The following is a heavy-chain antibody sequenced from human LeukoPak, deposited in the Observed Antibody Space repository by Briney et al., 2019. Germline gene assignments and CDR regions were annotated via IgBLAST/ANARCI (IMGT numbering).Heavy chain of an antibody. CDR1: GYTFTSYD. D-gene: IGHD5-24*01. Sequence: ASVKVSCKASGYTFTSYDINWVRQAPGQGLEWMGWMNPNSGNTGYARKFQGRVTMTRNTSISTAYMELSSLRSEDTAVYYCARPHKRRLQFGWFDPWGQGTLVTVSS. CDR3: ARPHKRRLQFGWFDP. J-gene: IGHJ5*02. CDR2: MNPNSGNT. V-gene: IGHV1-8*01.